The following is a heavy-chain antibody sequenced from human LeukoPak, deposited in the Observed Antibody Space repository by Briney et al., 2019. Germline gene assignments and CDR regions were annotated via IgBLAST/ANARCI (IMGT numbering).Heavy chain of an antibody. Sequence: PSETLSLTRTVSGASVTDYYWSWIRQSPGKGLEWISYIHHSGSSDYNPSLRSRVTTSLDTSKNQFSLNLISVTAADTAVYYCTRGHWGLQSWSQGTLVTVSS. CDR3: TRGHWGLQS. CDR2: IHHSGSS. CDR1: GASVTDYY. V-gene: IGHV4-59*02. D-gene: IGHD7-27*01. J-gene: IGHJ5*02.